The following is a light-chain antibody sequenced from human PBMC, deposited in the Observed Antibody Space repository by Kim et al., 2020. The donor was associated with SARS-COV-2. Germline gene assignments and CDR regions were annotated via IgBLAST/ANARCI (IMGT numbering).Light chain of an antibody. J-gene: IGKJ2*01. CDR2: KAS. Sequence: SECVGDRVTITCRASQSISSWLAWYQQKPGKAPKLLIYKASSVESGVPSRFSGSGSETEFTLTISSLQPDDCATYYCQQYNSYPYTFGQGTKLEI. CDR1: QSISSW. CDR3: QQYNSYPYT. V-gene: IGKV1-5*03.